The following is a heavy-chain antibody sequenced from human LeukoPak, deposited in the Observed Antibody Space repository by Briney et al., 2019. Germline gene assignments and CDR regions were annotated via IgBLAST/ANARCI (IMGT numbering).Heavy chain of an antibody. J-gene: IGHJ4*02. CDR1: GFTFSSYG. CDR3: AKDSGDSSGWPVLFDY. Sequence: QSGGSLRLSCAASGFTFSSYGMHWVRQAPGKGLEWVAFIRYNGSNKYYADSVKGRFTISRDNSKNTLYLQMNSLRAEDTAVYYCAKDSGDSSGWPVLFDYWGQGTLVTVSS. V-gene: IGHV3-30*02. D-gene: IGHD6-19*01. CDR2: IRYNGSNK.